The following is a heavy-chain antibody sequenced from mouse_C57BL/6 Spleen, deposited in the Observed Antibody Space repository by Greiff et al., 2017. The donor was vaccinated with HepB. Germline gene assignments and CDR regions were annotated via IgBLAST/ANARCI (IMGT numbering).Heavy chain of an antibody. Sequence: VKLMESGAELARPGASVKLSCKASGYTFTSYGISWVKQRTGQGLEWIGEIYPRSGNTYYNEKFKGKARLNAYKSSSTAYMELRSLTSEDSAVYFCARNDYGYDGDFDYWGRGTTLTVSS. CDR1: GYTFTSYG. CDR2: IYPRSGNT. J-gene: IGHJ2*01. CDR3: ARNDYGYDGDFDY. D-gene: IGHD2-2*01. V-gene: IGHV1-81*01.